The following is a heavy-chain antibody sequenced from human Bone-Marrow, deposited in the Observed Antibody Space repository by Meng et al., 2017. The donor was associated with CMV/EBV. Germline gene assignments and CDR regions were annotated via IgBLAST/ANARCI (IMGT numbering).Heavy chain of an antibody. V-gene: IGHV4-59*12. Sequence: SETLSLTCTVSGGSISSYYWSWIRQPPGKGLEWIGYIYYSGSTYYNPSLKSRVTISVDTSKNQFSLKLSSVTAADTAVYYCARASRSRYCSSTSCLGGYFDYWGQGTLVTVSS. J-gene: IGHJ4*02. CDR2: IYYSGST. CDR3: ARASRSRYCSSTSCLGGYFDY. CDR1: GGSISSYY. D-gene: IGHD2-2*01.